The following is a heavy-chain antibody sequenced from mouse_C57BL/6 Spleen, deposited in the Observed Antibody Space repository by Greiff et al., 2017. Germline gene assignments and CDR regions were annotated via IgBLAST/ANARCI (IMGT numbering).Heavy chain of an antibody. J-gene: IGHJ2*01. D-gene: IGHD1-1*01. CDR1: GFTFSSYG. V-gene: IGHV5-6*02. Sequence: EVMLVESGGDLVKPGGSLKLSCAASGFTFSSYGMSWVRQTPDKRLEWVATISSGGSYTYYPDSVKGRFTISRDNAKNTLYLQMSSRKSEDTAMYYCARRDYYGSSYGKNYLVSWGQDTTLTVSS. CDR2: ISSGGSYT. CDR3: ARRDYYGSSYGKNYLVS.